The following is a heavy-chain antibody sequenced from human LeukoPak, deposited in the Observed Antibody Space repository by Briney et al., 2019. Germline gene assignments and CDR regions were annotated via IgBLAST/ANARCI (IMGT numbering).Heavy chain of an antibody. CDR2: INHSGST. V-gene: IGHV4-34*01. Sequence: PSETLSLTCAVYGGSFSGYYWSWIRQPPGKGLEWIGEINHSGSTNYNPSLKSRVTISVDTSKNQFSLKLSSVTAADTAVYYCARGLPVMGGDCYPLDYWGQGTLVTVSS. CDR1: GGSFSGYY. CDR3: ARGLPVMGGDCYPLDY. J-gene: IGHJ4*02. D-gene: IGHD2-21*02.